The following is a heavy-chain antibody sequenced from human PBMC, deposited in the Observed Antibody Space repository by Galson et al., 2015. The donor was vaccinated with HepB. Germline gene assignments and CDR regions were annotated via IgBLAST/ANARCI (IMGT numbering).Heavy chain of an antibody. D-gene: IGHD3-22*01. CDR2: ISGSGGST. J-gene: IGHJ3*02. Sequence: SLRLSCAASGFTFSSYAMSWVRQAPGKGLEWVSAISGSGGSTYYADSVKGRFTISRDNSKNTLYLQMNSLRAEDTAVYYCAKAFGGSSGYYHEAFDIWGQGTMVTVSS. CDR1: GFTFSSYA. V-gene: IGHV3-23*01. CDR3: AKAFGGSSGYYHEAFDI.